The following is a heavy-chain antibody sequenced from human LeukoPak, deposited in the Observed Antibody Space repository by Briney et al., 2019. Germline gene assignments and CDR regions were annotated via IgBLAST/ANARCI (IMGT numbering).Heavy chain of an antibody. CDR1: GYSISSGYQ. V-gene: IGHV4-38-2*02. CDR3: ARDPRWLTPDCTSTSCYENYFDP. Sequence: ASETLSLTCGVSGYSISSGYQWAWIRQSPGKGLEWIDSIYHSGSAHYNPSLKSRVTISVETSKNQFSLNMYSVTAADTAVYYCARDPRWLTPDCTSTSCYENYFDPWGQGTLVTVSS. D-gene: IGHD2-2*01. J-gene: IGHJ5*02. CDR2: IYHSGSA.